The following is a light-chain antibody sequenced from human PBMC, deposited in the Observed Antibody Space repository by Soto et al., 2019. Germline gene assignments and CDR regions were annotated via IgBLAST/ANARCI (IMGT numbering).Light chain of an antibody. V-gene: IGLV2-14*01. J-gene: IGLJ1*01. CDR3: SAYTSSKYV. CDR1: SSDVGGYNY. Sequence: QSVLAQPASVSGSPGQSITMSCTGTSSDVGGYNYVSWYQQHPGKAPKLMIYEVSNRPSGVSNRFSGSKSGNTASLAISGLQAEDEADYYCSAYTSSKYVFGTGTKVTVL. CDR2: EVS.